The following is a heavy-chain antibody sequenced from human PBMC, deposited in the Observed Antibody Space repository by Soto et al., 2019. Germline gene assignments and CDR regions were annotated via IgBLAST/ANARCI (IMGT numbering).Heavy chain of an antibody. CDR1: GFTFSNYA. V-gene: IGHV3-23*01. Sequence: EVQLLESGGGLVQPGGSLRLSCAASGFTFSNYAMSWVRQAPGRGLEWVSAIRDSGDSTYYADFVRGRFTISRDNSKNTLYMQMNSLRAEDTAIYYCAKDPWGTQLEPPDYWGQGTLVTVSS. J-gene: IGHJ4*02. CDR2: IRDSGDST. CDR3: AKDPWGTQLEPPDY. D-gene: IGHD6-13*01.